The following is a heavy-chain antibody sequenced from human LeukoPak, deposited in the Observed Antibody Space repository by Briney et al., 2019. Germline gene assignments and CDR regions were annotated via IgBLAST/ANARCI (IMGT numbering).Heavy chain of an antibody. D-gene: IGHD5-18*01. Sequence: GRSLRLSCAASGFTFSSYAMHWVRQAPGKGLEWVAVISYDGSNKYYADSVKGRFTISRDNSKNTLYLQMNSLRAEDTAVYYCARERGYSYGYSGGVVDYWGQGTLVTVSS. V-gene: IGHV3-30-3*01. CDR1: GFTFSSYA. CDR3: ARERGYSYGYSGGVVDY. CDR2: ISYDGSNK. J-gene: IGHJ4*02.